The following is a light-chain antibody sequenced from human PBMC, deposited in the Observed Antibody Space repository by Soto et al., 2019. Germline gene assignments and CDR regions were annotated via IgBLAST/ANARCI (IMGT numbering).Light chain of an antibody. CDR1: SSDVGGYNY. V-gene: IGLV2-14*01. Sequence: LTQPASVSGSPGQSITISCTGTSSDVGGYNYVSWYQQHPGKAPKFMIYDVSNRPSGVSTRFSGSKSGNTASLTISGLQAEDEADYYCNSYTTSNTRQIVFGTGTKVTVL. CDR2: DVS. J-gene: IGLJ1*01. CDR3: NSYTTSNTRQIV.